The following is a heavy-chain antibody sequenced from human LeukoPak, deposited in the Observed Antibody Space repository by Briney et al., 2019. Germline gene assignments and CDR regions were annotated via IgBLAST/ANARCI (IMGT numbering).Heavy chain of an antibody. J-gene: IGHJ4*02. CDR1: GSAFTKYW. CDR2: IKQDGSDK. V-gene: IGHV3-7*01. CDR3: AREVWGPEY. D-gene: IGHD1-14*01. Sequence: GGSLRLSCAASGSAFTKYWMTWVRQAPGKGLEWVGNIKQDGSDKNYMDSVKGRFTISRDNTKNSVYLQMSSLRAEDTAVYYCAREVWGPEYWGQGTLVTVSS.